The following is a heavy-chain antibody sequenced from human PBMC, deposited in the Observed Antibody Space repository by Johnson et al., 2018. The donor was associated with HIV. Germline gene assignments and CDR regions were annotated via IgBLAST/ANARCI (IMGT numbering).Heavy chain of an antibody. D-gene: IGHD1-26*01. CDR2: IYSDGTT. V-gene: IGHV3-23*04. CDR3: ARDLPGIYDAFDL. Sequence: VQLVESGGGLVQPGGSLRLSCAASGFTFSSYAVSWVRQAPGKGLEWVSVIYSDGTTSFAQSVKGRFSISRDVSKNILYLQMHSLRTEDTAYYYCARDLPGIYDAFDLWGQGTKVTISS. CDR1: GFTFSSYA. J-gene: IGHJ3*01.